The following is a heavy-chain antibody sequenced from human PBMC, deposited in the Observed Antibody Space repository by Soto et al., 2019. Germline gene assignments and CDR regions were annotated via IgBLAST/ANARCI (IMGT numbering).Heavy chain of an antibody. D-gene: IGHD2-2*01. V-gene: IGHV4-34*01. CDR1: GGSFSGYY. CDR2: INHSGST. J-gene: IGHJ6*03. CDR3: ARGDIVLVPAAYYYYYYMDV. Sequence: SETLSLTCAVYGGSFSGYYWSWIRQPPEKGLEWIGEINHSGSTNYNPSLKSRVTISVDTSKNQFSLNLSSVTAADTAVYYCARGDIVLVPAAYYYYYYMDVWGKGTTVTVSS.